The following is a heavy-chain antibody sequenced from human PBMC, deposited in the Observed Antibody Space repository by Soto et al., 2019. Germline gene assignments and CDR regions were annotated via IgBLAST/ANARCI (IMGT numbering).Heavy chain of an antibody. J-gene: IGHJ6*02. V-gene: IGHV3-30*18. CDR3: AKEMRNWNFYGMDV. CDR1: GFTFSSYG. Sequence: AGGSLRLSCAAPGFTFSSYGMHWVRQAPGKGLEWVAVISYDGSNKYYADSVKGRFTISRDNSKNMLYLQMNSLRAEDTAVYYCAKEMRNWNFYGMDVWGQGTTVTVSS. CDR2: ISYDGSNK. D-gene: IGHD1-1*01.